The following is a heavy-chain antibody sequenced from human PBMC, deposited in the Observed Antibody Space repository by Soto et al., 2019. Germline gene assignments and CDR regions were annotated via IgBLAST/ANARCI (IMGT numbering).Heavy chain of an antibody. Sequence: GASVKVSCKASGGTFSSYAISWVRQAPGQGLEWMGGIIPIFGTANYAQKFQGRVTITADESTSTAYMELSSLRSEDTAVYYCARSHLPTVVTGYSAFDIWGQGTMVTVPS. CDR2: IIPIFGTA. J-gene: IGHJ3*02. CDR3: ARSHLPTVVTGYSAFDI. D-gene: IGHD4-17*01. CDR1: GGTFSSYA. V-gene: IGHV1-69*13.